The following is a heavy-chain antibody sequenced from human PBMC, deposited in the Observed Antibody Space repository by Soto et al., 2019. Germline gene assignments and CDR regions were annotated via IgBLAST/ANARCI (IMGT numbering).Heavy chain of an antibody. Sequence: QGQLVQSGAEVKKPGSSVKVSCKASGGTFSSYTISWVRQAPGQGLEWMGRIIPILGIANYAQKFQGRVTITADKSTSTAYMELSSLRSEDTAVYYCASQGNLWFGVPPGWGQGTLVTVSS. D-gene: IGHD3-10*01. CDR1: GGTFSSYT. J-gene: IGHJ4*02. CDR3: ASQGNLWFGVPPG. V-gene: IGHV1-69*02. CDR2: IIPILGIA.